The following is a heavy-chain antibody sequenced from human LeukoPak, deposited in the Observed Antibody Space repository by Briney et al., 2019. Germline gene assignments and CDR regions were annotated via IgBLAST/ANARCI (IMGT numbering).Heavy chain of an antibody. CDR2: IYPGDSDT. CDR1: GYIFITYW. V-gene: IGHV5-51*01. Sequence: GESLKISCKGSGYIFITYWIGWVRQMPGKGLEGMGIIYPGDSDTSYSPSFQGQVTISADKSINTAYLQWSSLKASDTAMYYCARPDDYGGKPAAFNIWGQGTMVTVSS. D-gene: IGHD4-23*01. J-gene: IGHJ3*02. CDR3: ARPDDYGGKPAAFNI.